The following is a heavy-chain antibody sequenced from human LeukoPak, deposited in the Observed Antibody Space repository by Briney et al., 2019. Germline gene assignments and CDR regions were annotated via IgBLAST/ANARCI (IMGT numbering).Heavy chain of an antibody. CDR3: ARCRYAHSQSSPGY. Sequence: SVKVSCKASGGTFSRYAISWARQAPGQGLEWMGGIIPIFGTANYAQKFQGRVTITADESTSTAYMELSSLRSEDTAVYYCARCRYAHSQSSPGYWGQGTLVTVSS. CDR2: IIPIFGTA. D-gene: IGHD3-9*01. CDR1: GGTFSRYA. V-gene: IGHV1-69*13. J-gene: IGHJ4*02.